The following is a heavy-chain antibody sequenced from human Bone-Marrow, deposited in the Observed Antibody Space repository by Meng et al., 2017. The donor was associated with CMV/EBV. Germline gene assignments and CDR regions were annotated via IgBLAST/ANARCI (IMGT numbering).Heavy chain of an antibody. CDR3: ARGFSQRDY. CDR2: ISAYNGNT. Sequence: ASVKVSCKASGYTFTSYGISWVRQAPGQGLEWMGWISAYNGNTNYAQKLQGRVTMTRNTSISTAYMELSSLRSEDTAVYYCARGFSQRDYWGQGTLVTVSS. D-gene: IGHD2-2*01. V-gene: IGHV1-18*01. J-gene: IGHJ4*02. CDR1: GYTFTSYG.